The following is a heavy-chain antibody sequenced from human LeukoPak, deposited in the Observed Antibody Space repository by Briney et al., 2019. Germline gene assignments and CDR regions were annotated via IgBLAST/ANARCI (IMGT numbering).Heavy chain of an antibody. Sequence: SGPTLVNPTQTLTLTCTFSGFSLTTSGVGVGWIRQPPGKALEWLALIYWDDDKRYSPSLKSRLTITKDTSKNQVVLTMTNMDPVDTATYYCARIPLYGAYLDYWGQGTLVTVSS. V-gene: IGHV2-5*02. CDR3: ARIPLYGAYLDY. CDR1: GFSLTTSGVG. D-gene: IGHD4-17*01. J-gene: IGHJ4*02. CDR2: IYWDDDK.